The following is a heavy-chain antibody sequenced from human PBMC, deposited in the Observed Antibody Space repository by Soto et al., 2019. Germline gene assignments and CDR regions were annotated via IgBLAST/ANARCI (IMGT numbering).Heavy chain of an antibody. Sequence: SETLSLTCTVSGLSVTSDSYWSWIRQAPGKGLEWIGYAYYRGGTRYNPSLKSRLTISVDTSKNQFSLKLSSVTAADTAVYYCASLFREAVAYFDYGGRETLVTGS. CDR3: ASLFREAVAYFDY. D-gene: IGHD6-19*01. CDR1: GLSVTSDSY. V-gene: IGHV4-61*01. J-gene: IGHJ4*02. CDR2: AYYRGGT.